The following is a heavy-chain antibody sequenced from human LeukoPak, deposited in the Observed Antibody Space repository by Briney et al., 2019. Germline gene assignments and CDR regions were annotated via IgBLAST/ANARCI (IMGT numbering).Heavy chain of an antibody. V-gene: IGHV3-23*01. Sequence: GGSLRLSCAGSGFTFSSYVMSWVRQAPGKGLEWVSSLSGSGSSTYYADSVKGRFTISRDSSKNTLCLQMNSLRAEDTAVYYCAKGDSSGYYLCPFDYWGQGTLVTVSS. D-gene: IGHD3-22*01. CDR3: AKGDSSGYYLCPFDY. J-gene: IGHJ4*02. CDR1: GFTFSSYV. CDR2: LSGSGSST.